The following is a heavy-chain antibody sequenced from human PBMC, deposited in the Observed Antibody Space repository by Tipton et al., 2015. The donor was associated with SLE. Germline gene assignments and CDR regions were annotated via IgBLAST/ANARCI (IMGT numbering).Heavy chain of an antibody. CDR2: IYHSGTT. CDR3: ARGDWNDFYYYGMDV. CDR1: GGSFSGYY. D-gene: IGHD1-1*01. J-gene: IGHJ6*02. Sequence: TLSLTCAVYGGSFSGYYWSWIRQPPGKGLEWIGEIYHSGTTNYNPSLKSRVTISVDRSKNQFSLKLSSVTAADTAVYYCARGDWNDFYYYGMDVWGQGTRVTVSS. V-gene: IGHV4-34*09.